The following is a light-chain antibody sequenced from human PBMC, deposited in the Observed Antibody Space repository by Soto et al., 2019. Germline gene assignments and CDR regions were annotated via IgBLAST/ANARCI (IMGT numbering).Light chain of an antibody. CDR3: QQYNNWPRT. J-gene: IGKJ1*01. CDR2: GAS. CDR1: QSVDNY. V-gene: IGKV3-15*01. Sequence: EILFTQSPAPLSLSPGERAPLSCRASQSVDNYLAWYQQKPGQAPRLLIYGASTRATGIPARFSGSGSGTEFTLTISSLQSEDFAVYYCQQYNNWPRTFGQGTKVDI.